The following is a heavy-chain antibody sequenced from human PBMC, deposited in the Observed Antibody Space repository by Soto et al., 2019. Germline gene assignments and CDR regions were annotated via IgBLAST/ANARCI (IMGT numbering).Heavy chain of an antibody. CDR2: IYRGGDT. V-gene: IGHV3-53*01. D-gene: IGHD3-3*01. CDR3: AKEGIGGIFGAGGFDP. Sequence: VQLVESGGGVVQPGGSLRLSCAASGFIVSDTYMNWVRQAPGKGLEWVSVIYRGGDTYYADSVKGRFTISRDNSTVYLQMNNLRAEDTAMYYCAKEGIGGIFGAGGFDPWGQGTLVTVSS. CDR1: GFIVSDTY. J-gene: IGHJ5*02.